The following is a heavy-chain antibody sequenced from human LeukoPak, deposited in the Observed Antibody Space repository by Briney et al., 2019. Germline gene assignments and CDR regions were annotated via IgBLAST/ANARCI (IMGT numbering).Heavy chain of an antibody. CDR1: GFTFSSYA. CDR3: AKDDGWYPLRGYFDY. D-gene: IGHD6-19*01. CDR2: ISGSGGST. Sequence: GGSLRLSCAASGFTFSSYAMSWVRQAPGKGLEWVSAISGSGGSTYYADSVKGRFTISRDNSKNTLYLQMNSLRAEDTAVYYCAKDDGWYPLRGYFDYWGQGALVTVSS. V-gene: IGHV3-23*01. J-gene: IGHJ4*02.